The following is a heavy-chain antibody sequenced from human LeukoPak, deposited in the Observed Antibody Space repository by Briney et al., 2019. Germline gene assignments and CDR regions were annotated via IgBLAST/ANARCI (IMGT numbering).Heavy chain of an antibody. D-gene: IGHD6-19*01. CDR1: GGSISSSSYY. CDR3: ARNVYSSGTK. CDR2: IYYSGST. Sequence: SETLSLTCTVSGGSISSSSYYWGWIRQPPGRGLEWIGRIYYSGSTYYNPSRTSRVTISVDTSKNVFSLKLSSVTAADTTVYYCARNVYSSGTKWGQGTLLTLSS. V-gene: IGHV4-39*01. J-gene: IGHJ4*02.